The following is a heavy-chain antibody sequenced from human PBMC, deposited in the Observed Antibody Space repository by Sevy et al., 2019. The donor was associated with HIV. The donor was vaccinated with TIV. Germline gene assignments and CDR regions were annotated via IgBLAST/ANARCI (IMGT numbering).Heavy chain of an antibody. D-gene: IGHD2-2*02. J-gene: IGHJ6*02. Sequence: ASVKVSCKASGYTFTSYDINWVRQATGQGLEWMGWMNPNSGNTGYAQKFQGTVTMTRNTSISTAYMELSSLRSEDTAVYYCARGGDIVVVPAAIPSQYYYYYGMDVWGQGTTVTVSS. CDR2: MNPNSGNT. CDR3: ARGGDIVVVPAAIPSQYYYYYGMDV. V-gene: IGHV1-8*01. CDR1: GYTFTSYD.